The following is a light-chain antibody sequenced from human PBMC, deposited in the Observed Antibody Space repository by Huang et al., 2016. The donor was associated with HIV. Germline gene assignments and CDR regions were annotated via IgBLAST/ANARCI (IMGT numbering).Light chain of an antibody. CDR1: PSVSSD. J-gene: IGKJ2*01. CDR3: QQRSDWPRT. Sequence: EIVLTQSPATLSLSPGERATLPCRARPSVSSDLDWYQQKAGQAPRLLIYGASNRATGIPARFSGSGSGTDFTLTISSLEPEDFAVYYCQQRSDWPRTFGQGTKLEIK. V-gene: IGKV3-11*01. CDR2: GAS.